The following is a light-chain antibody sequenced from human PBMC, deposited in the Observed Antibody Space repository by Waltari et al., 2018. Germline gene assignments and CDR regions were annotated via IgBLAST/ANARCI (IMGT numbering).Light chain of an antibody. V-gene: IGKV3-20*01. CDR3: QQYDGSVLT. Sequence: TVLTQSPDTLSLSPGQRATLSCRASQTINNNFLVWYQQKPGQAPRLIIHGASSRATGFPDRFSGSGSGTDFTLTINSLKPEDSAVYYCQQYDGSVLTFGGGTKVEI. J-gene: IGKJ4*01. CDR1: QTINNNF. CDR2: GAS.